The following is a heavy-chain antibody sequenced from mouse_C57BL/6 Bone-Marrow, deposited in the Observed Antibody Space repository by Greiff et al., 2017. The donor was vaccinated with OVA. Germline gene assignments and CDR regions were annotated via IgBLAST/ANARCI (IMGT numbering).Heavy chain of an antibody. D-gene: IGHD2-4*01. CDR2: ISNLAYSI. Sequence: EVKLVESGGGLVQPGGSLKLSCAASGFTFSDYGMAWVRQAPRKGPEWVAFISNLAYSIYYADTVTGRFTISRENAKNTLYLEMSSLRSEDTAMYYCARHDYDGWFAYWGQGTLVTVSA. CDR1: GFTFSDYG. J-gene: IGHJ3*01. V-gene: IGHV5-15*01. CDR3: ARHDYDGWFAY.